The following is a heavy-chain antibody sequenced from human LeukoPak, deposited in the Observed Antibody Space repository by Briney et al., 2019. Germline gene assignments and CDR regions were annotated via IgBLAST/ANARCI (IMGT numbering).Heavy chain of an antibody. D-gene: IGHD6-19*01. CDR1: GFTFSSYS. CDR3: ARDSYSSGWLGYYYGMDV. Sequence: PGGSLRLSCAASGFTFSSYSMNWVRQAPGKGLEWVSYISGGSSYIYYTDSVKGRFTISRDNAKNSLYLQMNSLRAEDTAVYYCARDSYSSGWLGYYYGMDVWGQGTTVTVSS. V-gene: IGHV3-21*05. J-gene: IGHJ6*02. CDR2: ISGGSSYI.